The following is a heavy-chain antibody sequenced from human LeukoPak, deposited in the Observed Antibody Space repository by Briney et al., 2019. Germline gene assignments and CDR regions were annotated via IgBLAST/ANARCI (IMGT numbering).Heavy chain of an antibody. D-gene: IGHD4-23*01. CDR1: GDSVSSNSAA. J-gene: IGHJ6*02. V-gene: IGHV6-1*01. CDR2: TYYRSKWYN. CDR3: ARDQDPDYGGKYNYGMDV. Sequence: SQTLSLTCAISGDSVSSNSAAWNWIRQSPSRGLEWLGRTYYRSKWYNDYAVPVKSRITINPDTSKNQFSLQLNSVTPEDTAVYYCARDQDPDYGGKYNYGMDVWGQGTTVTVSS.